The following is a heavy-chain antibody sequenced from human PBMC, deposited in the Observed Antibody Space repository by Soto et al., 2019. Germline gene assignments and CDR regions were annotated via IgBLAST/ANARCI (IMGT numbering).Heavy chain of an antibody. V-gene: IGHV1-18*01. CDR2: ISAYNGNT. D-gene: IGHD2-15*01. CDR3: ARCYCSVGSCYSCWHFDL. Sequence: QVQLVQSGSEVKKPGASVKVSCKASGYTFTNYGMSWVRQAPGQGLEWMGWISAYNGNTNHAQNFQCRVTMTTETSTNTAYMELRSLRSDDTSVYYCARCYCSVGSCYSCWHFDLWGRGALVTVSS. J-gene: IGHJ2*01. CDR1: GYTFTNYG.